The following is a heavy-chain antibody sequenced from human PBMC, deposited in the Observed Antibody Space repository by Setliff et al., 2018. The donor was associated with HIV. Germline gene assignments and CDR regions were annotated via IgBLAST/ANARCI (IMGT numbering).Heavy chain of an antibody. CDR2: IRQDGNER. CDR1: GFTFNTNW. J-gene: IGHJ4*02. CDR3: ARLVGDCSGDTCYGSGRVLNY. Sequence: GGSLRLSCTASGFTFNTNWMGWVRQAPGKGLEWVANIRQDGNERYYVDSVRGRFTISRDNTKNSLYLQMNSLRAEDTAVYYCARLVGDCSGDTCYGSGRVLNYWGQGTLVTVSS. V-gene: IGHV3-7*03. D-gene: IGHD2-15*01.